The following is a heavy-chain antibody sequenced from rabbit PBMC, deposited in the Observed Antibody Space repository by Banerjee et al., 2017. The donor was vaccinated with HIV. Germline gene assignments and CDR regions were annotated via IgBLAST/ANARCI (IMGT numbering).Heavy chain of an antibody. Sequence: QQQLEESGGGLVKPGGTLTLTCKASGIDFSSYYYMCWVRQAPGKGLEWIGCIYVGSGSAYYASWAKGRFTISKTSSTTVTLQMTSLTTADTATYFCARFHVGRGGYSLWGPGTLVTVS. CDR1: GIDFSSYYY. J-gene: IGHJ4*01. CDR2: IYVGSGSA. CDR3: ARFHVGRGGYSL. V-gene: IGHV1S45*01. D-gene: IGHD7-1*01.